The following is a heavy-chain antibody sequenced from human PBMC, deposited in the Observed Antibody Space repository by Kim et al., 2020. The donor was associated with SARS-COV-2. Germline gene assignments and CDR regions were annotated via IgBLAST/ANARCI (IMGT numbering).Heavy chain of an antibody. V-gene: IGHV3-11*06. Sequence: GGSLRLSCAASGFTFSDYYMSWIRQAPGKGLEWVSYISSSSSYTNYADSVKGRFTISRDNAKNSLYLQMNSLRAEDTAVYYCASAGSGYLPKDFDYWGQGTLVTVSS. CDR1: GFTFSDYY. J-gene: IGHJ4*02. D-gene: IGHD3-22*01. CDR2: ISSSSSYT. CDR3: ASAGSGYLPKDFDY.